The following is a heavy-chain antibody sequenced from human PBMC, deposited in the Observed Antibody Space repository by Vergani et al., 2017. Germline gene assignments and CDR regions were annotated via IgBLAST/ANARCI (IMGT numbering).Heavy chain of an antibody. CDR2: ISWNSGSI. CDR3: AKVFGPFSYYFDC. D-gene: IGHD3-16*01. CDR1: GFTFDDYA. V-gene: IGHV3-9*01. J-gene: IGHJ4*02. Sequence: EVQLVESGGGLVQPGRSLRLSCAASGFTFDDYAMHWVRQAPGKGLEWVSGISWNSGSIGYADSVKGRFTISRDNAKNSLYLQMNSLRAEDTALYYCAKVFGPFSYYFDCWGQGTLVTVSS.